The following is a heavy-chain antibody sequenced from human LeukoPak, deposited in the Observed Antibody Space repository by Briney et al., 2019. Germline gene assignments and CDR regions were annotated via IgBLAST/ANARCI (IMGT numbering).Heavy chain of an antibody. Sequence: GGSLRLSCAASGFTFSGSAMHWVRQASGRGLEWVGRIRSRADGGTTDYAAPVKGRFTISRLDSKYTLYLQVNSLKTEDTAVYYCAAGVGTSDFDYWGQGTLVTVSS. J-gene: IGHJ4*02. D-gene: IGHD1-26*01. CDR2: IRSRADGGTT. CDR3: AAGVGTSDFDY. CDR1: GFTFSGSA. V-gene: IGHV3-15*01.